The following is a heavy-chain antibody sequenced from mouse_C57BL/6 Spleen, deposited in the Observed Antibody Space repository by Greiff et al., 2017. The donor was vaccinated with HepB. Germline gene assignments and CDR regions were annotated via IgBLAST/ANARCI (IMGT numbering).Heavy chain of an antibody. J-gene: IGHJ4*01. CDR1: GFTFSDFY. CDR3: ARDAFGLMDY. V-gene: IGHV7-1*01. D-gene: IGHD6-2*01. Sequence: EVQLVESGGGLVQSGRSLRLSCATSGFTFSDFYMEWVRQAPGKGLEWIAASRNKANDYTTEYSASVKGRFIVSRDTSQSILYLQMNALRAEDTAIYYCARDAFGLMDYWGQGTSVTVSS. CDR2: SRNKANDYTT.